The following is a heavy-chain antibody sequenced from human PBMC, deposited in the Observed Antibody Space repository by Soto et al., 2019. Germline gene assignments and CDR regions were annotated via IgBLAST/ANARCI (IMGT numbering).Heavy chain of an antibody. J-gene: IGHJ6*02. CDR2: ISGSGDIK. V-gene: IGHV3-11*04. CDR1: VFTFINYY. Sequence: GWSLRLSCAASVFTFINYYMSWIRQAPGKGLEWVSYISGSGDIKYYTDSVEGRFTISRENAKNSLYLQMNSLRAGDTAVYYCARGGGYCTSTSCYYYGMDVWGQGTTVTVSS. D-gene: IGHD2-2*01. CDR3: ARGGGYCTSTSCYYYGMDV.